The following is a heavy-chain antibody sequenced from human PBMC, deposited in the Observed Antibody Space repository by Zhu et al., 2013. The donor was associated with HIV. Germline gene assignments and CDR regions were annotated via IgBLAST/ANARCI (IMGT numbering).Heavy chain of an antibody. CDR3: AADFVVVAARRPSDAFDI. Sequence: SGPEVKKPGTSVKVSCKASGFTFTSSAVQWVRQARGQRLEWIGWIVVGSGNTNYAQKFQERVTITRDMSTSTAYMELSSLRSEDTAVYYCAADFVVVAARRPSDAFDIWGQGTMVTGLF. J-gene: IGHJ3*02. CDR2: IVVGSGNT. D-gene: IGHD2-15*01. CDR1: GFTFTSSA. V-gene: IGHV1-58*01.